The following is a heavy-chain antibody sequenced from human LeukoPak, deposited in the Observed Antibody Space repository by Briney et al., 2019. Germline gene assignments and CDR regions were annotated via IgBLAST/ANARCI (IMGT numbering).Heavy chain of an antibody. Sequence: GGSLRLSCAASGFTFSSYSMNWVRQAPGKGLEWVSYISSSSSTIYYADSVKGRFAISRDNAKNSLYLQMNSLRAEDTAVYYCARDLLSGGSYRGFDYWGQGTLVTVSS. V-gene: IGHV3-48*04. CDR3: ARDLLSGGSYRGFDY. D-gene: IGHD1-26*01. CDR1: GFTFSSYS. J-gene: IGHJ4*02. CDR2: ISSSSSTI.